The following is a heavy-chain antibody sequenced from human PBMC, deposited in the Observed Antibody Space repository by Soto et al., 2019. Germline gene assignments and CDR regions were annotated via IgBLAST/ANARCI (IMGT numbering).Heavy chain of an antibody. V-gene: IGHV3-74*01. CDR1: GLDFSNTW. CDR2: INSDGSTT. Sequence: EVQLVESGGGLVQPGGSLRLSCAASGLDFSNTWMHWVRQPPGKGLVWVSHINSDGSTTTFADSVKGRFTISRDNAKNTVYLQMNSLRAEDTAVYYCTRDWSSTSASWGQGTLVTVSS. CDR3: TRDWSSTSAS. D-gene: IGHD1-26*01. J-gene: IGHJ5*02.